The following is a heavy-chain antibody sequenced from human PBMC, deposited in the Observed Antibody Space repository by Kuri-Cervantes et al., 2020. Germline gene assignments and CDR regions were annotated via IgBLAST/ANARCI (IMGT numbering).Heavy chain of an antibody. D-gene: IGHD3-3*01. CDR3: ARGYMVGPLEWLLVY. CDR1: GFTFSSYA. J-gene: IGHJ4*02. V-gene: IGHV3-30-3*01. CDR2: ISYDGSNK. Sequence: GESLKISCAASGFTFSSYAMHWVRQAPGKGLEWVAVISYDGSNKYYADSVKGRFTISRDNSKNTLYLQMNSLRAEDTAVYYCARGYMVGPLEWLLVYWGQGTLVTVSS.